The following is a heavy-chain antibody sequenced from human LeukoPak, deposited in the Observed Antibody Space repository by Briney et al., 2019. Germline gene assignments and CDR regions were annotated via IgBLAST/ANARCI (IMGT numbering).Heavy chain of an antibody. V-gene: IGHV4-34*01. D-gene: IGHD4-17*01. CDR2: INRSGST. Sequence: SETLSLTCAVYGGSFSGYYWSWIRQPPGKGLEWIGEINRSGSTNSNPSLKSRVTISADTSKNQFSLKLSSVTAADTAVYYCARAGDYGDYGAFDIWGQGTMVTVSS. CDR3: ARAGDYGDYGAFDI. J-gene: IGHJ3*02. CDR1: GGSFSGYY.